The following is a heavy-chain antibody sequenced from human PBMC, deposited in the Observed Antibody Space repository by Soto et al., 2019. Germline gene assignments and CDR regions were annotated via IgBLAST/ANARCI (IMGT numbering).Heavy chain of an antibody. CDR3: ARSYRSSTPSFDP. V-gene: IGHV1-69*13. D-gene: IGHD6-6*01. CDR2: IIPIFGTA. CDR1: GGTFSSYA. J-gene: IGHJ5*02. Sequence: GASVKVSCKASGGTFSSYAISWVRQAPGQGLEWMGGIIPIFGTANYAQKFQGRVTITADESTSTAYMELSSLRSEDTAVYYCARSYRSSTPSFDPWGQGTLVTVSS.